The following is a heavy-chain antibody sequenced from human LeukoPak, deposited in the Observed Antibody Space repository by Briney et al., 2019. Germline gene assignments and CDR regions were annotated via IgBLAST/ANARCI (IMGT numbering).Heavy chain of an antibody. Sequence: SETLSLTCTVSGYSISSGYYWGWIRQPPGKGLEWIGEINHSGSTNYNPSLKSRVTISVDTSKNQFSLKLSSVTAADTAVYYCARGGSSVRRRYFDLWGRGTLVTVSS. CDR2: INHSGST. CDR3: ARGGSSVRRRYFDL. J-gene: IGHJ2*01. CDR1: GYSISSGYY. D-gene: IGHD6-6*01. V-gene: IGHV4-38-2*02.